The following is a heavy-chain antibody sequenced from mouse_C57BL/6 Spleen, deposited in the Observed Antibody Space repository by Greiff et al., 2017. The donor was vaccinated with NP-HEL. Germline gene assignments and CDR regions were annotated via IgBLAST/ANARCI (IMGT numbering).Heavy chain of an antibody. CDR1: GYTFTSYW. J-gene: IGHJ4*01. CDR2: IHPSDGDT. D-gene: IGHD1-1*01. CDR3: AIEGRSYAMDY. V-gene: IGHV1-74*01. Sequence: QVQLKQPGAELVKPGASVKVSCKASGYTFTSYWMHWVKQRPGQGLEWIGRIHPSDGDTNYNQKFKGKATLTVDKSSSTAYMQLSSLTSEDSAVYYCAIEGRSYAMDYWGQGTSVTVSS.